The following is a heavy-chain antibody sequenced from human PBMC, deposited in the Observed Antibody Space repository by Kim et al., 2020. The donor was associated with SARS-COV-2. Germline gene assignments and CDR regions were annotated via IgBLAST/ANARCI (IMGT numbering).Heavy chain of an antibody. Sequence: GGSLRLSCAASGFTFSSYAMSWVRQAPGKGLEWVSAISGSGGSTYYADPVKGRFTISRDNSKNTLYLQMNSLRAEDTAVYYCAKDQFRTYSSGWYSWYFDLWGRGTLVTVSS. V-gene: IGHV3-23*01. D-gene: IGHD6-19*01. CDR1: GFTFSSYA. CDR3: AKDQFRTYSSGWYSWYFDL. CDR2: ISGSGGST. J-gene: IGHJ2*01.